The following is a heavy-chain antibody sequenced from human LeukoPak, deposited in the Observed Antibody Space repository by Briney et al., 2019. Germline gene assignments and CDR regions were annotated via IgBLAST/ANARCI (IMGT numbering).Heavy chain of an antibody. CDR3: AKGGRWGVFDY. D-gene: IGHD3-16*01. V-gene: IGHV3-74*01. CDR2: INSDGSST. J-gene: IGHJ4*02. CDR1: GFTFSSYW. Sequence: GGSLRLSCAASGFTFSSYWMHWVRQAPGKGLVWVSRINSDGSSTSYADSVKGRFTISRDNAKNTLYLQMNSLRAEDTAVYFCAKGGRWGVFDYWGQGTLVTVSS.